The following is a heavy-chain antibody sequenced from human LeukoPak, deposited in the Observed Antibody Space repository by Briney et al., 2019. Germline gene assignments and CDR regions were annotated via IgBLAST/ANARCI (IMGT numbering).Heavy chain of an antibody. CDR2: IYPGDSDT. J-gene: IGHJ3*02. V-gene: IGHV5-51*01. D-gene: IGHD3-22*01. CDR1: RYSFTNYW. CDR3: ARHSYYYDSSGYYAEAFDI. Sequence: GETLKNSCKGSRYSFTNYWIGWVRQMPGKGLEWMGIIYPGDSDTRYSPSFQGQVTISADKSISTAYLQWSSLKASDTAMYYCARHSYYYDSSGYYAEAFDIWGQGTMVTVSS.